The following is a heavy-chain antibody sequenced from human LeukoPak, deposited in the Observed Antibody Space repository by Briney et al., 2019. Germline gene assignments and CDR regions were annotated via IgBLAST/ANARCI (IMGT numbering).Heavy chain of an antibody. CDR3: ARDVSDIVVVPTAIGGY. CDR1: GYTFSSYG. V-gene: IGHV1-18*01. Sequence: ASVKVSRKASGYTFSSYGISWVRQAPGQGLEWMGWISAYNGKTNYAQKLQGRVTMTTDTSTSTAYMELRSLRSDDTAVYYCARDVSDIVVVPTAIGGYWGQGTLVTVSS. J-gene: IGHJ4*02. CDR2: ISAYNGKT. D-gene: IGHD2-2*02.